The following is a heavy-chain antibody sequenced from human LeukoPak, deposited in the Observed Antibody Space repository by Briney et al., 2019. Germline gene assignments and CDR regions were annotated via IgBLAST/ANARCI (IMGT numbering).Heavy chain of an antibody. J-gene: IGHJ3*02. CDR1: GFTVSSNY. V-gene: IGHV3-53*01. CDR3: ARAGYYDSSGTDAFDI. D-gene: IGHD3-22*01. CDR2: IYSGGST. Sequence: GGSLRLSCAASGFTVSSNYMSWVRQAPGKGLEWVSVIYSGGSTYYADSVKGRFTISRDNSKNTLYLQMNSLRAEDTAVYYCARAGYYDSSGTDAFDIWGQGTMVTVSS.